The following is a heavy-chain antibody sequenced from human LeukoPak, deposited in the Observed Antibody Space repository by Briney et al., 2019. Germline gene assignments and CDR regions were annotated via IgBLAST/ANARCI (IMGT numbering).Heavy chain of an antibody. Sequence: GGSLRLSCAASGFTFSSYAMSWVRRAPGKGLEWVSAISGSGGSTYYADSVKGRFTISRDNSKNTLYLQMNSLRAEDTAVYYCAKGRIVVVPAAGYYYYYGMDVWGQGTTVTVSS. V-gene: IGHV3-23*01. D-gene: IGHD2-2*01. CDR3: AKGRIVVVPAAGYYYYYGMDV. CDR1: GFTFSSYA. J-gene: IGHJ6*02. CDR2: ISGSGGST.